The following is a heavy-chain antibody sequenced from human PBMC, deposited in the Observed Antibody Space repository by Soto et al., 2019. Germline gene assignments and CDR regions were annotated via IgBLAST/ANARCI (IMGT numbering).Heavy chain of an antibody. D-gene: IGHD3-3*01. CDR3: ARGRRGSITIFGVNYYYMDV. V-gene: IGHV4-34*01. Sequence: SETLSLTCAVYGGSFSGYYWSWIRQPPGKGLEWIGEINHSGSTNYNPSLKSRVTISVDTSKNQFSLKLSSVTAADTAVYYCARGRRGSITIFGVNYYYMDVWGKGTTVTVSS. CDR2: INHSGST. CDR1: GGSFSGYY. J-gene: IGHJ6*03.